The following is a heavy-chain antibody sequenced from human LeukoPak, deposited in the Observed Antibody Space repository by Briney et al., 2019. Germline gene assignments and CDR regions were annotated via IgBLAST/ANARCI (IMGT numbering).Heavy chain of an antibody. CDR1: GGSISSYY. Sequence: SETLSLTCTVSGGSISSYYWSWIRQPAGKGLEWIGRIYTSGSTNYNPSLKSRVTMSVDTSKNQLSLKLSSVTAADTTVYYCARDGSRSYYLPPFDYWGQGTLVTVSS. D-gene: IGHD3-10*01. J-gene: IGHJ4*02. CDR3: ARDGSRSYYLPPFDY. CDR2: IYTSGST. V-gene: IGHV4-4*07.